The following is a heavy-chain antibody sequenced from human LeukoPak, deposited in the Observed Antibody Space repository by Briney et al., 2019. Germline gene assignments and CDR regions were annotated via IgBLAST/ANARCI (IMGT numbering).Heavy chain of an antibody. CDR3: ARDGVATSDLDYYYYGMDV. CDR2: ISAYNGNT. CDR1: GYTFTSYG. Sequence: ASVKVSCKASGYTFTSYGISWVRQAPGQGLEWMGWISAYNGNTNYAQKLQGRVTMTTDTSTSTAYMELRSLRSDDTAVYYCARDGVATSDLDYYYYGMDVWAKGPRSPSP. D-gene: IGHD5-12*01. V-gene: IGHV1-18*01. J-gene: IGHJ6*02.